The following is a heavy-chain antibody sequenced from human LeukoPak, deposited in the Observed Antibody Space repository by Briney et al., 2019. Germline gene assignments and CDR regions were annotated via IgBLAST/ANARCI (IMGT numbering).Heavy chain of an antibody. V-gene: IGHV3-48*03. J-gene: IGHJ4*02. CDR1: GFTFSSYE. CDR2: ISSSGSTI. Sequence: GGSLRLSCAASGFTFSSYEMNWVRQAPGKGLEWVSYISSSGSTIYYADSVKGRFTLSRDNGKNSLYLQMDSPRVEDTAIYYCVRRFDCWGQGTLVTVSS. CDR3: VRRFDC.